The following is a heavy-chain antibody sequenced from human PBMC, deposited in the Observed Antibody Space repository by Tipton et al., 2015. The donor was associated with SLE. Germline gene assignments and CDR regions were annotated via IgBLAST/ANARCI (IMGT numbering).Heavy chain of an antibody. J-gene: IGHJ2*01. D-gene: IGHD6-6*01. Sequence: TLSLTCAVYGGSFSGYYWSWIRQPPGKGLEWIGEINHSGSTNYNPSLKSRVTISVDTSKNQLSLKLSSVTAADTAVYYCAGSSSSLRYFDLWGRGTLVTVSS. V-gene: IGHV4-34*01. CDR2: INHSGST. CDR1: GGSFSGYY. CDR3: AGSSSSLRYFDL.